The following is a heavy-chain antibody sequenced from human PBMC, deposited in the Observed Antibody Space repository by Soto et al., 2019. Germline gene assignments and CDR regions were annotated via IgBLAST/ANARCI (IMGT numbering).Heavy chain of an antibody. CDR1: GLSLSTSGEA. CDR3: SHYVSTSPAGWFDP. Sequence: QITLKESGPTLVKPTQTLTLTCTFAGLSLSTSGEAVGWIRQPPGKALEWLALIYWDDDKRYNPTLKTRLTITKDPSKHRVVLTLTNMDPVDTAPYYCSHYVSTSPAGWFDPWGQGILVTVSS. CDR2: IYWDDDK. D-gene: IGHD3-10*02. V-gene: IGHV2-5*02. J-gene: IGHJ5*02.